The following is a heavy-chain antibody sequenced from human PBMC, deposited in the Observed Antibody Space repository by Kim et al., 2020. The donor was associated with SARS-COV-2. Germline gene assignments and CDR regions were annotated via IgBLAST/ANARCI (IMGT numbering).Heavy chain of an antibody. V-gene: IGHV1-24*01. Sequence: ASVKVSCKVSGYTLTELSMHWVRQAPGKGLEWMGGFNPEDGETIYAQKFQGRVTMTADTSTDTAYMELSSLRSEDTAVYYCATGRVAGPTAWFDPRGQATQVTDSS. CDR1: GYTLTELS. J-gene: IGHJ5*02. CDR3: ATGRVAGPTAWFDP. CDR2: FNPEDGET.